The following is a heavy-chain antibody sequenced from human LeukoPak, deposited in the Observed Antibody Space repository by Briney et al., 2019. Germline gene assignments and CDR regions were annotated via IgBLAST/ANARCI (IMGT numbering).Heavy chain of an antibody. CDR1: GFTLSNYA. V-gene: IGHV3-48*02. CDR3: VREAVASPRLHFDY. CDR2: ISSGGSSI. Sequence: GGSLRLSCAASGFTLSNYAMNWVRQAPGKGLEWVSYISSGGSSIYYADSVEGRFTISRDNAKNSLYLQMNSLRDEDTAIYYCVREAVASPRLHFDYWGQGALVTVSS. D-gene: IGHD2-15*01. J-gene: IGHJ4*02.